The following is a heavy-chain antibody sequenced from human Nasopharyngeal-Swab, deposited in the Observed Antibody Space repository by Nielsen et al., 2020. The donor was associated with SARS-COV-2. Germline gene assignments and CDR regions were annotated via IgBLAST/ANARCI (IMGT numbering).Heavy chain of an antibody. CDR2: INPSGGST. CDR3: ARSLGALPGLVITGDFDY. V-gene: IGHV1-46*01. J-gene: IGHJ4*02. Sequence: ASVKVSCKASGYTFTSYYMHWVRQAPGQGLEWMGIINPSGGSTSYAQKFQGRVTMTRDTSTSTVYMELSSLRSEDTAVYYCARSLGALPGLVITGDFDYWGQGTLVTVSS. CDR1: GYTFTSYY. D-gene: IGHD3-16*02.